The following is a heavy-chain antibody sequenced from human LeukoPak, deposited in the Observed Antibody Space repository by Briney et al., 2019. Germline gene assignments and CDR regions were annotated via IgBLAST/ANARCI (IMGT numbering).Heavy chain of an antibody. D-gene: IGHD6-13*01. CDR1: GDSVSSNSAT. CDR2: TYYRSKRYK. J-gene: IGHJ6*02. Sequence: SQTLSLTCAISGDSVSSNSATWNWIRQSPSRGLEWLGRTYYRSKRYKYYAVSVKGRITINPDTSKNQFSLKLSSVTAADTAVYYCARLSSSWTYYYYGMDVWGQGTTVTVSS. V-gene: IGHV6-1*01. CDR3: ARLSSSWTYYYYGMDV.